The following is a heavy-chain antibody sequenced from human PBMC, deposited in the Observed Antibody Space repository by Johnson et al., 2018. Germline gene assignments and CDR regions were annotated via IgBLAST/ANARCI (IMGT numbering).Heavy chain of an antibody. CDR3: ARVLAVAGTDAFDI. Sequence: QVQLVESGAEVKKPGASVKVSCKASGYTFTSYYMHWVRQAPGQGLEWMGIINPSGGSTSYAQKFQGRVTMTRDTSTSTVYMGRSSLRSEDTAVYYRARVLAVAGTDAFDIWGQGTMVTVSS. D-gene: IGHD6-19*01. CDR1: GYTFTSYY. CDR2: INPSGGST. V-gene: IGHV1-46*01. J-gene: IGHJ3*02.